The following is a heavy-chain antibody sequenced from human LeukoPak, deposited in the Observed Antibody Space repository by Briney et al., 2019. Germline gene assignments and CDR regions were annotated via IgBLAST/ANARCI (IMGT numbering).Heavy chain of an antibody. CDR3: AKAKSGYAVDY. D-gene: IGHD3-22*01. Sequence: GGSLRLSCAASGFTFDDYAMYWVRQGPGKGLQLVSGINWNNGNRGYADSVKGRCTIFRDNAKNSLYLQMNSLRAEDTALYYCAKAKSGYAVDYWGQGILVTVSA. V-gene: IGHV3-9*01. CDR1: GFTFDDYA. CDR2: INWNNGNR. J-gene: IGHJ4*02.